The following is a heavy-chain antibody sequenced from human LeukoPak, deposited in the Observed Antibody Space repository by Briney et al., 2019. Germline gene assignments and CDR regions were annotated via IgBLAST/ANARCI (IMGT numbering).Heavy chain of an antibody. CDR2: ISWNSGSM. CDR1: GFTFDDYA. V-gene: IGHV3-9*03. D-gene: IGHD6-25*01. Sequence: GRSLRLSCAASGFTFDDYAMHWVRQAPGKGLEWVSGISWNSGSMGYADSVKGRFTISRDNAKNSLYLQMNSLRAEDMALYYCAKDMSPRYSSGAFDYWGQGTLVTVSS. CDR3: AKDMSPRYSSGAFDY. J-gene: IGHJ4*02.